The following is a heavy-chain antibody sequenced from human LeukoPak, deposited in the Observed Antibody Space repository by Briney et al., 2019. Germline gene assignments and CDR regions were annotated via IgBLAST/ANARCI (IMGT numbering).Heavy chain of an antibody. CDR2: IIPIFGTA. V-gene: IGHV1-69*13. D-gene: IGHD4-23*01. CDR1: GGTFSSYA. CDR3: ARDGYGGNSIDY. J-gene: IGHJ4*02. Sequence: SVKVSCKASGGTFSSYAISWVRQAPGQGPEWMGGIIPIFGTANYAQKFQGRVTITADESTSTAYMELSSLRSEDTAVYYCARDGYGGNSIDYWGQGTLVTVSS.